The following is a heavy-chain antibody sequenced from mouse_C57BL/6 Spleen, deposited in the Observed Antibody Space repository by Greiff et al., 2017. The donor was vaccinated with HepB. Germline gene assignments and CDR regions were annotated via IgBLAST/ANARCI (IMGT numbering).Heavy chain of an antibody. D-gene: IGHD1-1*01. Sequence: EVQLQQSGPELVKPGASVKISCKASGYTFTDYYMNWVKQSHGKSLEWIGDINPNNGGTSYNQKFKGKATLTVDKSSSPAYMELRSLTSEDSAVYYCARDAYGSSSYFDYWGQGTTLTVSS. CDR1: GYTFTDYY. CDR2: INPNNGGT. CDR3: ARDAYGSSSYFDY. V-gene: IGHV1-26*01. J-gene: IGHJ2*01.